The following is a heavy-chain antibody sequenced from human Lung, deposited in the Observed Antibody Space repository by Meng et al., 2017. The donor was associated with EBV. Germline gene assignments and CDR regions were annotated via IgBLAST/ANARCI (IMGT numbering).Heavy chain of an antibody. CDR2: IRSKATNYAQ. D-gene: IGHD3-10*01. CDR3: TSRSY. J-gene: IGHJ4*02. V-gene: IGHV3-73*02. CDR1: GLTLRGSA. Sequence: GRRAVAGGGLFRAGCSLNPSGASPGLTLRGSATPWAAQASGNGLDWVGRIRSKATNYAQSFGASVEGRFTTSRDDSNNTAYLQMNSLKTEDTAVYYCTSRSYWGQGTLVTVSS.